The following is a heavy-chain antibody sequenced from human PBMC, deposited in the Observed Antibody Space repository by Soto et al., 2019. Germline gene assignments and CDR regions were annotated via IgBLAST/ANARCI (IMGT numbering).Heavy chain of an antibody. D-gene: IGHD5-12*01. J-gene: IGHJ6*02. CDR1: GYSFTNYW. CDR3: ARLSGYDYSRYYYYGRDV. Sequence: PGESLEISCNGSGYSFTNYWISWVRQMPGKGLEWMGRIDPSDSYTNYSPSFQGHVTISADKSISTAYLQWSSLKASDTAMYYCARLSGYDYSRYYYYGRDVWGQGTTVTV. V-gene: IGHV5-10-1*01. CDR2: IDPSDSYT.